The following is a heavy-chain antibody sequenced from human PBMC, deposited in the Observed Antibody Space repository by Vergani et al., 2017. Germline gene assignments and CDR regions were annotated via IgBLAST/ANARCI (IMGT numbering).Heavy chain of an antibody. CDR1: GFTFSSYG. V-gene: IGHV3-30*18. J-gene: IGHJ6*02. Sequence: QVQLVESGGGVVQPGRSLRLSCAASGFTFSSYGMHWVRQAPGKGLEWVAVISYDGSNKYYADSVKGRFTISRDNSKNTLYLQMNSLRAEDTAVYYCAKDSYGSGSYLLGGMDFWGQGTTVTVSS. CDR3: AKDSYGSGSYLLGGMDF. D-gene: IGHD3-10*01. CDR2: ISYDGSNK.